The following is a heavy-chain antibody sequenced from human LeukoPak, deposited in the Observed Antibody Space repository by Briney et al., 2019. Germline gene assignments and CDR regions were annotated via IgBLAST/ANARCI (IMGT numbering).Heavy chain of an antibody. CDR3: ARSFRYSGYDYYFDP. D-gene: IGHD5-12*01. V-gene: IGHV4-4*02. Sequence: SGTLSLTCAVSGDSISSSNWWSWVRQPPGKGLEWIGQIYHSGSTNYNPSLKSRVTISLDKSKNQFSLELTSVTAADTAVYYCARSFRYSGYDYYFDPWGQGTLVTVPS. CDR1: GDSISSSNW. CDR2: IYHSGST. J-gene: IGHJ5*02.